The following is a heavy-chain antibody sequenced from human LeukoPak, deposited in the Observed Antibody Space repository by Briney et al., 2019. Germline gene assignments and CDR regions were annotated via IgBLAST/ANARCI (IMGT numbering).Heavy chain of an antibody. D-gene: IGHD3-10*01. CDR1: GFSFSSYA. V-gene: IGHV3-23*01. CDR3: ARSFNGNDY. Sequence: GGSLRLSCAASGFSFSSYAMNWVRQGPGKGLEWVSDIRGSGGSTNYADSVKGRFTISRDNSKNTLYLQMNSLRAEDTAVYYCARSFNGNDYWGQGTLVTVSS. CDR2: IRGSGGST. J-gene: IGHJ4*02.